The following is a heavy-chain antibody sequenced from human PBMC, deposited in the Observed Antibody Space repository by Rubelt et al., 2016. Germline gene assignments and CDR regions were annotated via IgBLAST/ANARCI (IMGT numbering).Heavy chain of an antibody. CDR2: ISGSGSSI. Sequence: EVQLVESGGGLVQPGGSLRLSCAASGFTFSKCDMNWVRQAPGKGLEWVSSISGSGSSIYYADSVKGRFTISRDNAKNSLYLQMNSLSAEDTAVYYCARVGALYGDNGDDNWGQGTLVTVSS. J-gene: IGHJ4*02. D-gene: IGHD4-17*01. CDR3: ARVGALYGDNGDDN. V-gene: IGHV3-21*02. CDR1: GFTFSKCD.